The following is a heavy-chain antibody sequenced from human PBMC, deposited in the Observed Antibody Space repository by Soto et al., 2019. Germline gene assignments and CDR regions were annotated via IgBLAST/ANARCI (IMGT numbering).Heavy chain of an antibody. Sequence: QVQLVESGGGVVQPGRSLRLSCAASGFTFSSYGMHGVRQAPGKGMEWVAVISYDGSNKYYADSVKGRFTISRDNSKNTLYLQMNSLRAEDTAVYYCAKDQSWQQLVPYLYYFDYWGQGTLVTVSS. CDR2: ISYDGSNK. D-gene: IGHD6-13*01. CDR1: GFTFSSYG. J-gene: IGHJ4*02. CDR3: AKDQSWQQLVPYLYYFDY. V-gene: IGHV3-30*18.